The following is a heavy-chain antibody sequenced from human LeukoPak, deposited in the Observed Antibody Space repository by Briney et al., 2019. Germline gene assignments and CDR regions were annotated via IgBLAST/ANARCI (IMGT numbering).Heavy chain of an antibody. CDR2: ISSTGNTI. V-gene: IGHV3-48*01. CDR3: AKRYSSSWCIDS. Sequence: GGSLRLSCAGSGFTFSDYAINWVRQAPGKGLEWVSYISSTGNTIFYADSVKGRFTISRDNSKNTLYLQMNSLRAEDTAVYYCAKRYSSSWCIDSWGQGTLVTVSS. D-gene: IGHD6-13*01. CDR1: GFTFSDYA. J-gene: IGHJ4*02.